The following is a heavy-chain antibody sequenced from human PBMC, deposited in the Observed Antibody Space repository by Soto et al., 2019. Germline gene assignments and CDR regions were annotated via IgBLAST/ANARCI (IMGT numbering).Heavy chain of an antibody. J-gene: IGHJ4*02. Sequence: SETLSLTCTVSGGSISSGDYYWSWIRQPPGKGLEWIGYIYYSGSTYYNPSLKSRVTISVDTSKNQFSLKLSSVTAADTAVYYCARDWVGGGPSLGYFDYWGQGTLVTVSS. D-gene: IGHD1-26*01. CDR1: GGSISSGDYY. CDR2: IYYSGST. CDR3: ARDWVGGGPSLGYFDY. V-gene: IGHV4-30-4*01.